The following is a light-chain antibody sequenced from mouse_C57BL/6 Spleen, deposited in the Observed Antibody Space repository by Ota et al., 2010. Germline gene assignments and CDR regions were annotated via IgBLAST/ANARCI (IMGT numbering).Light chain of an antibody. J-gene: IGKJ1*01. CDR3: QQYNSYPWT. V-gene: IGKV6-15*01. Sequence: DIVMTQSQKFMSTSVGDRVNVTCKASHTVGTNVAWFQQKPGQSPNTLIFSASYRYSGVPDRFTGSGSGTDFTLTISNVQSEDLAEYFCQQYNSYPWTFGGGTKLEIK. CDR1: HTVGTN. CDR2: SAS.